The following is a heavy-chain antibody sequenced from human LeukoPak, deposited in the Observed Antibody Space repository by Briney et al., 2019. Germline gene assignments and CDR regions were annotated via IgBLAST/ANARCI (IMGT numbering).Heavy chain of an antibody. Sequence: GGSLRLSCAASGFTFSYYAMHWVRQAPGKGLEWVAVISYDGSNKYYADSVKGRFTISRDNSKNTLYLQMNSLRAGDTAVYYCARQEGLFDYWGQGTLVTVSS. CDR3: ARQEGLFDY. CDR2: ISYDGSNK. CDR1: GFTFSYYA. J-gene: IGHJ4*02. D-gene: IGHD2-15*01. V-gene: IGHV3-30-3*01.